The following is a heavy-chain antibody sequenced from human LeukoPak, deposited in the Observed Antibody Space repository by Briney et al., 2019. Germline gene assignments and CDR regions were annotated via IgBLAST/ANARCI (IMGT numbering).Heavy chain of an antibody. J-gene: IGHJ6*02. CDR3: AKESLDTEQRNYNYYGMDV. CDR1: GFTLRYYG. D-gene: IGHD1-1*01. CDR2: ISYVGGKK. V-gene: IGHV3-30*18. Sequence: GGSLRLSCAASGFTLRYYGMHWVGRAPGKGWEWLAFISYVGGKKYYAASVKDRFTISRDNSRNTLYVQVNSLRAEDTAVYYCAKESLDTEQRNYNYYGMDVWGQGTTVTVSS.